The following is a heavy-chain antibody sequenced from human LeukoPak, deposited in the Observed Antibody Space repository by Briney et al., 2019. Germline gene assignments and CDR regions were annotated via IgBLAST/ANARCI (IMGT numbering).Heavy chain of an antibody. CDR1: GGSISSSSYY. D-gene: IGHD3-16*02. CDR3: AKDSYYDYVWGSYRYTNQFDY. V-gene: IGHV4-39*07. CDR2: IYYRGST. J-gene: IGHJ4*02. Sequence: SETLSLTCTVSGGSISSSSYYWGWVRQPPGKGLEWIGSIYYRGSTYYNPSLKSRVTISVDTSKNQFFLKLSSVTAADTAVYYCAKDSYYDYVWGSYRYTNQFDYWGQGTLVTVSS.